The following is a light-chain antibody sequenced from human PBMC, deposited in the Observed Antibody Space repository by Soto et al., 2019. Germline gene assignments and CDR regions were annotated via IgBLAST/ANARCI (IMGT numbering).Light chain of an antibody. J-gene: IGKJ2*01. Sequence: EIVLTQSPGTLSLSPGERATLSCRASESVTSSPLAWYQQKLGQAPRLLMYGVSIRATGIPDRFRGSGSGTDFTLTISRLEPEDFAVYYCQQYLRSPSTFGQGTKVAIK. CDR1: ESVTSSP. CDR3: QQYLRSPST. V-gene: IGKV3-20*01. CDR2: GVS.